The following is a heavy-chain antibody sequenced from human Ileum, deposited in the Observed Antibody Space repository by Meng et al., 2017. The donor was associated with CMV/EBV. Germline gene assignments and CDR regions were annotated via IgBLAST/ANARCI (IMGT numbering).Heavy chain of an antibody. D-gene: IGHD1-1*01. V-gene: IGHV1-69*02. Sequence: SVKVSCKALGDTFNTYTFNWVRQAPGQGLEWMGRVIPVLNMADSAQNFQGRVTIIADRSTSTVYLEPTSLRSDDTAVYYCATSTATTSNWRRVWNLWGQGTEVTVSS. CDR2: VIPVLNMA. J-gene: IGHJ4*02. CDR1: GDTFNTYT. CDR3: ATSTATTSNWRRVWNL.